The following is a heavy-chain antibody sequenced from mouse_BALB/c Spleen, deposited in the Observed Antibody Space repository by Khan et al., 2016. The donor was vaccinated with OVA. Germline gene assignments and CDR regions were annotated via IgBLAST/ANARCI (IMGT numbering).Heavy chain of an antibody. CDR1: GYTFTSYW. Sequence: QVQLQQSGAELAKPGASVKMSCKASGYTFTSYWMHWIKQRPGQGLEWIGYINPTSGYTDYNLKFKDKATLTADKSSSPAYMQLSSLTSIDSAVYYCARDRIDYWGQGTALTVSS. V-gene: IGHV1-7*01. CDR3: ARDRIDY. CDR2: INPTSGYT. J-gene: IGHJ2*01.